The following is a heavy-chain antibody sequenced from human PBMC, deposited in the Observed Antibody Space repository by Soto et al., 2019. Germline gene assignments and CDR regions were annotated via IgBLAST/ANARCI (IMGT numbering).Heavy chain of an antibody. D-gene: IGHD3-16*02. CDR3: ARDHPQITFGGVIPRPQNAAAYYYYGMDV. Sequence: PGGSLRLSCAASGFTVSSNYMSWVRQAPGKGLEWVSVIYSGGSTYYADSVKGRFTISRDNSKNTLYLQMNSLRAEDTAVYYCARDHPQITFGGVIPRPQNAAAYYYYGMDVWGQGTMVTVSS. J-gene: IGHJ6*02. CDR1: GFTVSSNY. V-gene: IGHV3-53*01. CDR2: IYSGGST.